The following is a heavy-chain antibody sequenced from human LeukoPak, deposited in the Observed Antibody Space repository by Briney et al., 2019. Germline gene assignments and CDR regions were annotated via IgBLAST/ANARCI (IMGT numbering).Heavy chain of an antibody. V-gene: IGHV3-72*01. CDR1: GFTFSDHY. CDR3: AGHSSGWQRPYFQH. J-gene: IGHJ1*01. CDR2: TRNKANSYTT. Sequence: PGGSLRLSCAASGFTFSDHYMDWVRQAPGKGLDWVGRTRNKANSYTTEYAASVKGRFTISRDDSKNSLYLQMNSLKTEDTAVYYCAGHSSGWQRPYFQHWGQGTLVTVSS. D-gene: IGHD6-19*01.